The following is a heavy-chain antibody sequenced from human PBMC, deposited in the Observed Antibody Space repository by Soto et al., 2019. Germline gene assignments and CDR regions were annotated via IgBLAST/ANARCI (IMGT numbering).Heavy chain of an antibody. CDR1: GGSFRGYY. Sequence: QVQLQQWAAGLLKPSEPLSLPCAVYGGSFRGYYWSWIPQPPGKGWEWIGEINHSGSTNYNPSLKSRVTISVDTSKNQFSLKLSSVTAADTAVYYCARSADGGLNIWGQGTMVTVSS. D-gene: IGHD3-16*01. J-gene: IGHJ3*02. CDR3: ARSADGGLNI. V-gene: IGHV4-34*01. CDR2: INHSGST.